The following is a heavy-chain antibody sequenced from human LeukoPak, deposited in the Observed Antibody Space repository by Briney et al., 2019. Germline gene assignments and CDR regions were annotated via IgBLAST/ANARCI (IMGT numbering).Heavy chain of an antibody. CDR2: ISSSSSTI. J-gene: IGHJ4*02. D-gene: IGHD4-23*01. Sequence: SGGSLRLSCAASGFTFSSYSMNWVRQAPGKGLEWVSYISSSSSTIYYADSVKGRFTISRDNAKNSLYLQMNSLRAEDTAVYYCARLRATTVVGDFDYWGQGTLVTVSS. CDR3: ARLRATTVVGDFDY. CDR1: GFTFSSYS. V-gene: IGHV3-48*04.